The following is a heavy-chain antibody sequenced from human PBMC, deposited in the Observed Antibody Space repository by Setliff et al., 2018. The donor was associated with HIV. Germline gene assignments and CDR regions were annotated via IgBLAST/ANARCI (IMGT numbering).Heavy chain of an antibody. V-gene: IGHV1-46*01. J-gene: IGHJ4*02. D-gene: IGHD5-18*01. Sequence: ASVKVSCKTSGYTFTSYTTHWVRQAPGQGLEWMGLINPSDGSTSYAPKFQDRVTMTTDSSTSTAYMELRSLRSDDTAVYYCASSLGYSYGLYLDYWGQGTLVTVSS. CDR2: INPSDGST. CDR1: GYTFTSYT. CDR3: ASSLGYSYGLYLDY.